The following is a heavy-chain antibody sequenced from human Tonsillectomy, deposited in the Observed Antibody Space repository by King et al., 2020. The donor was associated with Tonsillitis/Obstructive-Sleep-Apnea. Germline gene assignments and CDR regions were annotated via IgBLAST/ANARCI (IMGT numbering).Heavy chain of an antibody. CDR1: GFTFGDYA. Sequence: VQLVESGGGLVKPGRSLRLSCTASGFTFGDYAMSWFRQAPGKGPEWVGFIRSKAYGGTTEYAASVKGRFTISRDDSKSIAYLQMNSLKTEDTAVYYCTRDREYSSGWYVLNNYYYYYYMDVWGKGTTVTVSS. CDR2: IRSKAYGGTT. CDR3: TRDREYSSGWYVLNNYYYYYYMDV. D-gene: IGHD6-19*01. J-gene: IGHJ6*03. V-gene: IGHV3-49*05.